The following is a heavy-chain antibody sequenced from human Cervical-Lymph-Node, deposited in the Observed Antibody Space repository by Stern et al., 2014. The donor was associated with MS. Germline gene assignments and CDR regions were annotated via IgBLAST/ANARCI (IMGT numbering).Heavy chain of an antibody. CDR1: GFTFSTYW. Sequence: EMQLVESGGGLLQPGGSLRLSCGASGFTFSTYWMHWVRQGPGKGLVWVSRIKSGGRSTSYTDSVRGRFTISRDNAKNTVYLQMTSLRAEDTAVYYCARSSGASGDAMDVWGQGTTVTVSS. V-gene: IGHV3-74*01. J-gene: IGHJ6*02. CDR2: IKSGGRST. CDR3: ARSSGASGDAMDV. D-gene: IGHD5-12*01.